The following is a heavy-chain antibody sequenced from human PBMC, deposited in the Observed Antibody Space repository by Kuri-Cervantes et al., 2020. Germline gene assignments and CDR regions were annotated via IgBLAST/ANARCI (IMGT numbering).Heavy chain of an antibody. D-gene: IGHD3-22*01. CDR1: RFSFNSYS. J-gene: IGHJ1*01. V-gene: IGHV3-48*02. CDR3: ARGRTYYYDSSGYYRKEYFQH. Sequence: GESLKISCAASRFSFNSYSMNWVRQAPGKGLEFVSYISRDSGATYYGDSVKGRFTISRDNAKNSLYLQMNSLSDEDTAVYYCARGRTYYYDSSGYYRKEYFQHWGQGTLVTVSS. CDR2: ISRDSGAT.